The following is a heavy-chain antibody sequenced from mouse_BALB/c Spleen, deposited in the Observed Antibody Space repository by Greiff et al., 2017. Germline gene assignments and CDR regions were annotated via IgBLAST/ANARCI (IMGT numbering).Heavy chain of an antibody. J-gene: IGHJ4*01. V-gene: IGHV3-2*02. Sequence: ESGPGLVKPSQSLSLTCTVTGYSITSDYAWNWIRQFPGNKLEWMGYISYSGSTSYNPSLKSRISITRDTSKNQFFLQLNSVTTEDTATYYCATYYGNYDYAMDYWGQGTSVTVSS. CDR3: ATYYGNYDYAMDY. CDR1: GYSITSDYA. CDR2: ISYSGST. D-gene: IGHD2-10*01.